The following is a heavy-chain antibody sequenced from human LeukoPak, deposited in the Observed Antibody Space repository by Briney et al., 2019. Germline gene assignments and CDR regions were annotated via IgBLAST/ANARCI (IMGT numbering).Heavy chain of an antibody. CDR1: GFTFSRHW. Sequence: GGSLRLSCAASGFTFSRHWMSWVRQAPGKGLEWVAIINQDGSEKYYVDFVKGRFTISRDNAKNSLYLQMNSLRVEDTAVYYCARAEGSGSSFDYWGQGTLVTVSS. V-gene: IGHV3-7*01. CDR3: ARAEGSGSSFDY. J-gene: IGHJ4*02. CDR2: INQDGSEK. D-gene: IGHD3-10*01.